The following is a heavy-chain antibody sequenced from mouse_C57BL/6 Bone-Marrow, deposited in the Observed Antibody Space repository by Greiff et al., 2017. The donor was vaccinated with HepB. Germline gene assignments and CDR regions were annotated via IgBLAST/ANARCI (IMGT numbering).Heavy chain of an antibody. CDR2: IWGVGST. Sequence: VMLVESGPGLVAPSQSLSITCTVSGFSLTSYGVDWVRQSPGKGLEWLGVIWGVGSTNYNSALKSRLSISKDNSKSQVFLKMNSLQTDDTAMYYCASAGRDGYFYFDYWGQGTTLTVSS. CDR1: GFSLTSYG. CDR3: ASAGRDGYFYFDY. V-gene: IGHV2-6*01. J-gene: IGHJ2*01. D-gene: IGHD2-3*01.